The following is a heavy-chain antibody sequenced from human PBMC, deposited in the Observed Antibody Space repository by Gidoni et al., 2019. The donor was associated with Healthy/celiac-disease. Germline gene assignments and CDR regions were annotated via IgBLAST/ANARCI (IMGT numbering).Heavy chain of an antibody. CDR1: GYSVTSYW. CDR3: ASRYCSSTSCYHDAFDI. V-gene: IGHV5-51*01. D-gene: IGHD2-2*01. CDR2: IYPGDSDT. J-gene: IGHJ3*02. Sequence: EVQLVQSGAEVKKPGESLKISCKGSGYSVTSYWIGWVRQMPGKGLEWMGIIYPGDSDTRYSPSFQGQVTISADKSISTAYLQWSSLKASDTAMYYCASRYCSSTSCYHDAFDIWGQGTMVTVSS.